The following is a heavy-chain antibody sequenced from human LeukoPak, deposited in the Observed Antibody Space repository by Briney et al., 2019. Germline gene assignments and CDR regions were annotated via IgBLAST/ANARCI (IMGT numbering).Heavy chain of an antibody. CDR1: GGSISSYY. Sequence: PSETLSLTCTVSGGSISSYYWSWIRQPPGKGLEWIGYIYYSGSTNYNPSLKSRVTISVDTSKNQFSLKLSSVTAADTAVYYCARTGTDLTYFDYWGQGTLVTVSS. CDR2: IYYSGST. V-gene: IGHV4-59*08. CDR3: ARTGTDLTYFDY. J-gene: IGHJ4*02. D-gene: IGHD6-13*01.